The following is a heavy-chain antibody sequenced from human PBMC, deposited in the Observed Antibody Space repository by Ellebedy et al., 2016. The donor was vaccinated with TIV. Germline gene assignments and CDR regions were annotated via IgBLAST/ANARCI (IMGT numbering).Heavy chain of an antibody. D-gene: IGHD4-17*01. CDR3: ATDGSYGDYLSPTHAFVM. Sequence: GESLKISCGASGFSFRSYWMTWVRQAPGKGLEWVANIRQDGSEKYYVDSVTGRFTISRDNAKNSLYLQMNSLRAEDTAVYYCATDGSYGDYLSPTHAFVMWGQGTLVTVSA. CDR2: IRQDGSEK. J-gene: IGHJ3*02. CDR1: GFSFRSYW. V-gene: IGHV3-7*01.